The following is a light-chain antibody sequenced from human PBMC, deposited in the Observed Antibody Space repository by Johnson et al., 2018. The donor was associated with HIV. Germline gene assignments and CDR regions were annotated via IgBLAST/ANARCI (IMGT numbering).Light chain of an antibody. V-gene: IGLV1-51*02. Sequence: QSVLTQPPSVSAAPGQKVTISCSGSYSNIGNNYVSWYQQLPGTAPKLLIYKNDKRPSGIPDRFSGSKSGTSATLGITGLQPGDEADYYCGIWHTSLSTGGVFVTGTKVTVL. CDR2: KND. CDR3: GIWHTSLSTGGV. CDR1: YSNIGNNY. J-gene: IGLJ1*01.